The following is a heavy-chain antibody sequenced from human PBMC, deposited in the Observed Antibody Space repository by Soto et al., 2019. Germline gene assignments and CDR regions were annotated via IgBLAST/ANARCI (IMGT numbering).Heavy chain of an antibody. CDR2: ISGSGGST. Sequence: PGGSLRLSCAASGFTFSSYAMSWVRQAPGKGLEWVSAISGSGGSTYYADSVKGRFTISRDNSKNTLYLQMNSLRAEDTAVYYCAKDTQNSSSRRLYYYYGMDVWGQGTTVTVS. D-gene: IGHD6-13*01. V-gene: IGHV3-23*01. CDR3: AKDTQNSSSRRLYYYYGMDV. CDR1: GFTFSSYA. J-gene: IGHJ6*02.